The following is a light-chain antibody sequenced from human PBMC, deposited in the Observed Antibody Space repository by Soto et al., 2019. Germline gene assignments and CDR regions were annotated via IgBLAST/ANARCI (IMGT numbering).Light chain of an antibody. V-gene: IGKV1-39*01. J-gene: IGKJ2*01. Sequence: DIQMTQSPSSLSASVGDRVTITCRASQSVRSYLNWYQQKPGKAPKVLMYGASTLQSGVPSRFSGSGSGTDFTLTISSLQPEDFATYYCHQRLNTPYTFGQGTTLEIK. CDR1: QSVRSY. CDR3: HQRLNTPYT. CDR2: GAS.